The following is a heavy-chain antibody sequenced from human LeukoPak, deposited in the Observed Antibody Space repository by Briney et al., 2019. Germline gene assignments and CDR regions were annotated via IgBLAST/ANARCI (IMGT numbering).Heavy chain of an antibody. V-gene: IGHV4-4*09. J-gene: IGHJ5*02. Sequence: SGTLSLTCTASGGSISSYYWSWIRQPPGKGLEWIGYVYTSGSTNYNPSLKSRVTISVDTSKNQFSLKLSSATAADTAVYYCARGPDWFDPWGQGTLVTVSS. CDR2: VYTSGST. CDR3: ARGPDWFDP. CDR1: GGSISSYY.